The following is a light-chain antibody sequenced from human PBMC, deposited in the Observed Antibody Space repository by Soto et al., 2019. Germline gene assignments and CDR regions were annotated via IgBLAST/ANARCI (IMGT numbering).Light chain of an antibody. J-gene: IGLJ2*01. CDR1: SSNIGAGYD. V-gene: IGLV1-40*01. Sequence: QSVLTQPPSVSGAPGQRVTISCTGSSSNIGAGYDVYWYQQLPGTAPKLLIYGNINRPSGVPDRFSGSKSGTSASLAITGLQAEDEADYYCQSYDSSLSGSAVFGGGTKLTVL. CDR2: GNI. CDR3: QSYDSSLSGSAV.